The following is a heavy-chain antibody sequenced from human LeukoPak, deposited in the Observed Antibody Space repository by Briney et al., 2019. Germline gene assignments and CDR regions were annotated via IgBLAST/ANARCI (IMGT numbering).Heavy chain of an antibody. J-gene: IGHJ6*02. D-gene: IGHD3-10*01. CDR3: AKVLQPPPYGSGSYAYYYYYGMDV. CDR2: ISYDGSNK. V-gene: IGHV3-30*18. CDR1: GFTFSSYG. Sequence: PGGSLRLSCAASGFTFSSYGMHWVRQAPGKGLEWVAVISYDGSNKYYADSVKGRFTISRDNSKNTLYLQMNSLRAEDTAVYYCAKVLQPPPYGSGSYAYYYYYGMDVWGQGTTVTLSS.